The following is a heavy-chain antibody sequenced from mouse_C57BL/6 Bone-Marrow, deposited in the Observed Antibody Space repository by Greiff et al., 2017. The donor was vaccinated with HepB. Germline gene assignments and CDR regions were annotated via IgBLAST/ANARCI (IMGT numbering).Heavy chain of an antibody. J-gene: IGHJ2*01. CDR1: GYAFTNYL. CDR3: ARRGYYYGSRYYFDY. V-gene: IGHV1-54*01. D-gene: IGHD1-1*01. Sequence: VKLQESGAELVRPGPSVKVSCKASGYAFTNYLIEWVKQRPGQGLEWIGVINPGSGGTNYNEKFKGKATLTADKSSSTAYMQLSSLTSEDSAVYFCARRGYYYGSRYYFDYWGQGTTLTVSS. CDR2: INPGSGGT.